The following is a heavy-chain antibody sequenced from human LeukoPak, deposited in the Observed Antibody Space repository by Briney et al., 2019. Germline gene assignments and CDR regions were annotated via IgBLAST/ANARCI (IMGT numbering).Heavy chain of an antibody. CDR1: GGTFSSYA. J-gene: IGHJ6*03. V-gene: IGHV1-69*05. D-gene: IGHD1-7*01. CDR2: IIPIFGTA. Sequence: SVKVSCKASGGTFSSYAISWVRQAPGQGLEWMGGIIPIFGTANYAQKFQGRDTITTDESTSTAYMELSSLRSEDTAVYYCARAQLELRLYYYYYYMDVWGKGTTVTVSS. CDR3: ARAQLELRLYYYYYYMDV.